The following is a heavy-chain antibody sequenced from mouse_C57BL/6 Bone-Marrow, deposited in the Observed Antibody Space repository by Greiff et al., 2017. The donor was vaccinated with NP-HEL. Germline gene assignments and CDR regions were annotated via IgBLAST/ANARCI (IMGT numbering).Heavy chain of an antibody. J-gene: IGHJ2*01. V-gene: IGHV1-81*01. CDR2: IYPRSGNT. CDR1: GYTFTSSG. Sequence: QVQLQQSGAELARPGASVKLSCKASGYTFTSSGISWVKQRTGQGLEWIGEIYPRSGNTYYNEKFKGKATLTADKSSSTAYMELRSLTSEDSAVYFCARYYYGSSFDYWGQGTTLTVSS. CDR3: ARYYYGSSFDY. D-gene: IGHD1-1*01.